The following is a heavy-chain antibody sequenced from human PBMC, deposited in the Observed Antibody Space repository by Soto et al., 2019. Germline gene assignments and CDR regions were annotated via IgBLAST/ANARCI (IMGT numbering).Heavy chain of an antibody. V-gene: IGHV3-33*01. D-gene: IGHD2-15*01. CDR2: IWYDGSNK. Sequence: QVQLVESGGGVVQPGRSLRLSCAASGFTFSSYGMHWVRQAPGKGLEWVAVIWYDGSNKYYADSVKGRFTISRDNSKNTLYLQMNSLRAEDTAVYYCAREEVARDYYYGMDVWGQGTTVTVSS. CDR3: AREEVARDYYYGMDV. CDR1: GFTFSSYG. J-gene: IGHJ6*02.